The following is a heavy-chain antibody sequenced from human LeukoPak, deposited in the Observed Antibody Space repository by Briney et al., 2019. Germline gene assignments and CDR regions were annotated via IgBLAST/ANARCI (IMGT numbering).Heavy chain of an antibody. CDR3: ARGPYGDYGFVHY. V-gene: IGHV1-3*01. CDR1: GYTFTSYA. CDR2: INAGNGNT. Sequence: PGRSLRLSCAASGYTFTSYAMHWVRQAPGQRLEWMGWINAGNGNTKYSQKFQGRVTITRDTSASTAYMELSSLRSEDTAVYYCARGPYGDYGFVHYWGQGTLVTVSS. J-gene: IGHJ4*02. D-gene: IGHD4-17*01.